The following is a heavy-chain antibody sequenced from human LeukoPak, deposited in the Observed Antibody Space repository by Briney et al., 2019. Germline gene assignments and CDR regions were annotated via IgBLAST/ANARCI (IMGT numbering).Heavy chain of an antibody. D-gene: IGHD3-9*01. CDR1: GYTFTGYY. J-gene: IGHJ4*02. CDR3: ARLLQSLVIIRPGGFDY. CDR2: INPNSGGT. Sequence: GASVTVSCKASGYTFTGYYMHWVRQAPGQGLEWMGWINPNSGGTNYAQKFQGRVTMTRATSISTAYMELSRLRSDDTAVYYCARLLQSLVIIRPGGFDYWGQGTLVTVSS. V-gene: IGHV1-2*02.